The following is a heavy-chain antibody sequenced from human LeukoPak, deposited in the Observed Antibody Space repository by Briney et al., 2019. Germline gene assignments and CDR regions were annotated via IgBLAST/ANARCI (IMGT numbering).Heavy chain of an antibody. V-gene: IGHV4-39*01. Sequence: SETLSLTCNVSGGSISSSGYYWGWIRQAPGKGLEWIGSLYYSGSTYYNPSLKSRVTISVDTSKTQFSLKLSSVTAADTAVYYCASDTSGWKYFDSWGQGTLVSVSS. D-gene: IGHD6-19*01. CDR2: LYYSGST. CDR1: GGSISSSGYY. J-gene: IGHJ4*02. CDR3: ASDTSGWKYFDS.